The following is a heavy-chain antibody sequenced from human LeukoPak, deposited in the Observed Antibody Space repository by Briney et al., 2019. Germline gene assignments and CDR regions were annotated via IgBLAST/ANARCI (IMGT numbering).Heavy chain of an antibody. J-gene: IGHJ4*02. CDR3: ARSRDGYSRIKY. Sequence: ASVKVSCKASGYTFTNYYMHWVRQAPGQGLEWMGMINPSGGRTNYAQKFQGRVTMTRDTSTSTVSMELSSLRSEDTAVYYCARSRDGYSRIKYWGQGTLVTVSS. D-gene: IGHD5-24*01. V-gene: IGHV1-46*01. CDR2: INPSGGRT. CDR1: GYTFTNYY.